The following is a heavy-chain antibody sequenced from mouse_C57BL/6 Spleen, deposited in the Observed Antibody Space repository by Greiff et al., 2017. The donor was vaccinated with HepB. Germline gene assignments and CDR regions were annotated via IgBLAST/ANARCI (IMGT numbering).Heavy chain of an antibody. Sequence: QVHVKQSGAELARPGASVKLSCKASGYTFTSYGISWVKQRTGQGLEWIGEIYPRSGNTYYNEKFKGKATLTADKSSSTAYMELRSLTSEDSAVYFCARKDVRHYAMDYWGQGTSVTVSS. CDR2: IYPRSGNT. V-gene: IGHV1-81*01. J-gene: IGHJ4*01. CDR3: ARKDVRHYAMDY. CDR1: GYTFTSYG.